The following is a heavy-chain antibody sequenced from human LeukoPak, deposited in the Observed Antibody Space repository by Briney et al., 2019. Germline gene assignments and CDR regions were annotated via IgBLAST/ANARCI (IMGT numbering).Heavy chain of an antibody. Sequence: PGGSLRLSCAASGFTFSTYNMHWVRQAPGKGLGWVAFIQNDGNNKYYAESVKGRFTISRDNSKNTLYLQMNSLRAEDTAVYYCAKGDYWGQGTLVSVSP. CDR1: GFTFSTYN. V-gene: IGHV3-30*02. CDR3: AKGDY. J-gene: IGHJ4*02. CDR2: IQNDGNNK.